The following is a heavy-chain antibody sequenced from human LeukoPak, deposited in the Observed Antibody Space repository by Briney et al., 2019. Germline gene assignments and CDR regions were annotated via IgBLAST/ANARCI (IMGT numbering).Heavy chain of an antibody. CDR3: ARLMFLWPPIYFDY. J-gene: IGHJ4*02. D-gene: IGHD2-8*01. CDR1: GYTFSNNW. Sequence: GGSLRLFCAVSGYTFSNNWITWVRQAPGKGLEWVASIDHDGSQTFYVDSVKGRFTISRDNARNSAYLQMNSLRAEDTAVYYCARLMFLWPPIYFDYWSQGALVTVSS. CDR2: IDHDGSQT. V-gene: IGHV3-7*01.